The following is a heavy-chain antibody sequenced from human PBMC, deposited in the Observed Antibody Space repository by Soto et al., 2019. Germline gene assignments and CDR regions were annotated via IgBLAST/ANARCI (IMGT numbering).Heavy chain of an antibody. CDR3: ASLTTVNGSYGMDV. CDR1: GYTFTDYY. J-gene: IGHJ6*02. CDR2: INRNSGGT. V-gene: IGHV1-2*02. D-gene: IGHD4-4*01. Sequence: QVQLVQSGAEVKKPGASVKVSCKASGYTFTDYYMHWVRQAPGQGLEWMGWINRNSGGTNYAQKLQGGVTMTRDTSISTAYSEVSRLRSDDTAVFSCASLTTVNGSYGMDVWGQGTTVTVSS.